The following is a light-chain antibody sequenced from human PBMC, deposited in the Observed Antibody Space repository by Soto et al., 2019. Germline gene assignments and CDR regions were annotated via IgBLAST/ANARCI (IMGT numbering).Light chain of an antibody. CDR1: QSVSSSY. J-gene: IGKJ1*01. CDR3: LQHTSYPWT. CDR2: GAS. Sequence: VLPQSPGTLYLSPGERITLSCRASQSVSSSYLSWYQQKPGQAPRLLIYGASTRAASIPARFCGSGSGTEFTLTISSLQPEDFATYYCLQHTSYPWTFGQGTKVDI. V-gene: IGKV3D-7*01.